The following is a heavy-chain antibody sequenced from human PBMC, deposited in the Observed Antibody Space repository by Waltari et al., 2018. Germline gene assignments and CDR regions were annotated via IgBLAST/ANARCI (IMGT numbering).Heavy chain of an antibody. D-gene: IGHD3-16*01. Sequence: EVQLLESGGGLVQPGGSLRLSCAASGFTFSSYAMSSVRQAPGKGLEWVSAISGSGGSTYYADAVKGRFTISRDNSKNTLYLQMNSLRAEDTAVYYCAKVLRELYAFDIWGQGTMVTVSS. CDR1: GFTFSSYA. V-gene: IGHV3-23*01. CDR3: AKVLRELYAFDI. CDR2: ISGSGGST. J-gene: IGHJ3*02.